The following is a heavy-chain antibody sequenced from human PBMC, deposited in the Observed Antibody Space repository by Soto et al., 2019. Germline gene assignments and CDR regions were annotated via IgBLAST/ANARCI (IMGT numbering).Heavy chain of an antibody. D-gene: IGHD3-10*01. J-gene: IGHJ5*02. CDR2: ISAYNGNT. Sequence: GASVKVSCKASGYTFTSYGISWVRQAPGQGLEWMGWISAYNGNTNYAQKLQGRVTMTTDTSTSTAYMELRSLRSDDTAVYYCARDLSLEALLYNWFDPWGQGTLVTVSS. CDR1: GYTFTSYG. CDR3: ARDLSLEALLYNWFDP. V-gene: IGHV1-18*01.